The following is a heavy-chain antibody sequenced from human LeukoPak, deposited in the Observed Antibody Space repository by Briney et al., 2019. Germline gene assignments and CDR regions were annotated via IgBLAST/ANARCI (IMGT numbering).Heavy chain of an antibody. CDR1: GFTFSSYS. V-gene: IGHV3-21*01. Sequence: GGSLRLSCAASGFTFSSYSMNWVRQAPGKGLEWVSSISSSSSYIYYADSVKGRFTISRDNAKNSLYLQMNSLRAEDTAVYYCARVASGTSGGYYYYYMDVWGKGTTVTVSS. CDR3: ARVASGTSGGYYYYYMDV. CDR2: ISSSSSYI. J-gene: IGHJ6*03. D-gene: IGHD2-2*01.